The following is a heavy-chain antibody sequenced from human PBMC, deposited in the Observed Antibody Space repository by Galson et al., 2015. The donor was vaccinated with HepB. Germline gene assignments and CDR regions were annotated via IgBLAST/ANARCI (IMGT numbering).Heavy chain of an antibody. V-gene: IGHV3-23*01. J-gene: IGHJ4*02. Sequence: SLRLSCAASGFTFSSYAMSWVRQAPGKGLEWVSTISFSGGSTYYADSVKGRSTISRDNSKNTVYLQLNSLRAEDTAVYYCAKDLIYYYDSRGYYSPFDCWGQGTLVTVSS. CDR1: GFTFSSYA. CDR2: ISFSGGST. CDR3: AKDLIYYYDSRGYYSPFDC. D-gene: IGHD3-22*01.